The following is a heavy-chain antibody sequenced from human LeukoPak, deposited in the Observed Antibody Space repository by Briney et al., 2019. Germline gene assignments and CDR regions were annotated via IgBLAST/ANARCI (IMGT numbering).Heavy chain of an antibody. CDR2: INHSGST. V-gene: IGHV4-34*01. CDR3: ARLGLYTSSWHRYYYFDY. J-gene: IGHJ4*02. Sequence: PSETLSLTCGVHGGSFNDYSWTWIRQSPGKGLERIGEINHSGSTTYNPSLKSRFTMSIDASKNQFSLRLSSVTAADTAVYYCARLGLYTSSWHRYYYFDYWGQGTLVTVSS. CDR1: GGSFNDYS. D-gene: IGHD6-13*01.